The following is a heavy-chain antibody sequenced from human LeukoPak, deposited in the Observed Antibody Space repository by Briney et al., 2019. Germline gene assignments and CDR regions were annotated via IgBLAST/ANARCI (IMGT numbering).Heavy chain of an antibody. V-gene: IGHV3-48*01. Sequence: GGSLRLSCAASGFTFSSHSMNWVRQAPGKGLEWVSYISSSSSTIYHADSVKGRFTISRDDAKNSLYLQMNSLRAEDTAVYYCARGAYYYEDWGQGTLDTVSS. J-gene: IGHJ4*02. D-gene: IGHD3-22*01. CDR2: ISSSSSTI. CDR1: GFTFSSHS. CDR3: ARGAYYYED.